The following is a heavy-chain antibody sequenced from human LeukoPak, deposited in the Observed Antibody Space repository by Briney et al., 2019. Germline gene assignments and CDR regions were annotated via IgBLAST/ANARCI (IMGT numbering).Heavy chain of an antibody. V-gene: IGHV4-4*07. J-gene: IGHJ6*03. CDR3: ARERRGYDQYYYYYMDV. D-gene: IGHD5-12*01. CDR2: SYTGGST. Sequence: SETLSLTCIVSGGSISSYYWSWIRQPAGKGLEWIGRSYTGGSTNYNPSLKSRVTLSVDTSRNRFSLKVSFLTAADTAVYYCARERRGYDQYYYYYMDVWGKGTTVTVSS. CDR1: GGSISSYY.